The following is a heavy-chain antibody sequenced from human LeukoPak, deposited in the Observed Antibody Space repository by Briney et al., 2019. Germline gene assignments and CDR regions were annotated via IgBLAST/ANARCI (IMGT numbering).Heavy chain of an antibody. CDR1: GGYISSDY. Sequence: PSETLSLTCTVSGGYISSDYWSWIRQPPGRGLEWIGYIYTDGSTSYSPSLKSRVTISVATSKNQFALKLSSVTAADTAVYYCAKSYFDYSTYYSYYFNLWGQGALVTVSS. CDR2: IYTDGST. V-gene: IGHV4-4*09. CDR3: AKSYFDYSTYYSYYFNL. D-gene: IGHD4-11*01. J-gene: IGHJ4*02.